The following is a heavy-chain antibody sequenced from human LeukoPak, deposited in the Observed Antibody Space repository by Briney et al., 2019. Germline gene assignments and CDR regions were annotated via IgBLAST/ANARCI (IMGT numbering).Heavy chain of an antibody. V-gene: IGHV3-66*01. J-gene: IGHJ4*02. Sequence: GGSLRLSCAASGFAVSANYMNWVRQAPGKGLEWVSIIYSGGSTYYADSVKGRFTISRDNSKNTLYLQMNSLRAEDTAVYYCATSGGNSLASDYWGQGTLVTVSS. CDR2: IYSGGST. CDR1: GFAVSANY. D-gene: IGHD4-23*01. CDR3: ATSGGNSLASDY.